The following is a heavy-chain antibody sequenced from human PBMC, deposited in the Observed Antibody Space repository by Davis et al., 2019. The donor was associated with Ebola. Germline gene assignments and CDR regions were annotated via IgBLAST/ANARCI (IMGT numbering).Heavy chain of an antibody. CDR2: ISSDGSGE. Sequence: GESLKISCATSGFTFSTSPMHWVRQAPRKGLEWVAVISSDGSGEYYADSVKGRFTISRDNSKNTLYLQMNSLRAEDTAVYYCARGDTVTSEYDYWGQGSLVTVSP. V-gene: IGHV3-30-3*01. D-gene: IGHD4-17*01. CDR3: ARGDTVTSEYDY. J-gene: IGHJ4*02. CDR1: GFTFSTSP.